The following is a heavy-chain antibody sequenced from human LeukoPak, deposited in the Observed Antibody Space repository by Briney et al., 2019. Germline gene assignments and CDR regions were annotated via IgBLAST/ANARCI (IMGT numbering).Heavy chain of an antibody. CDR2: ISGDNGQT. CDR1: GYTFSNYA. J-gene: IGHJ4*02. CDR3: ARDPGTYTGSYYGLN. Sequence: ASVKVSCKASGYTFSNYAITWVRQAPGQGREWMGWISGDNGQTKYAQNFQDRVTMTTDTPTSTAYLELKSLRSDDMAVYYCARDPGTYTGSYYGLNWGQGTLVTV. V-gene: IGHV1-18*03. D-gene: IGHD1-26*01.